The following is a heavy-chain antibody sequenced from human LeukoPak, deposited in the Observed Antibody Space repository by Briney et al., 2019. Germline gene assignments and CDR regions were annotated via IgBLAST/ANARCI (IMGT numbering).Heavy chain of an antibody. CDR2: IYPGDSDT. CDR1: GYSFTSYW. J-gene: IGHJ4*02. CDR3: ARGSGNSYRRYYFDY. V-gene: IGHV5-51*01. D-gene: IGHD3-10*01. Sequence: KHGESLKISCKGSGYSFTSYWIGWVRQMPGKGLEWMGIIYPGDSDTRYSPSFQGQVTISADKSISTAYLQWSSLKASDTAMYYCARGSGNSYRRYYFDYWGQGTLVTISS.